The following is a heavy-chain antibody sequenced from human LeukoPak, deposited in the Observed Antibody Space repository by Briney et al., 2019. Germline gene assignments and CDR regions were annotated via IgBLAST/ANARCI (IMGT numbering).Heavy chain of an antibody. CDR2: INHSGST. D-gene: IGHD3-3*01. J-gene: IGHJ1*01. CDR1: GGSFSGYY. Sequence: SETLSLTCAVYGGSFSGYYWSWIRQPPGKGLEWIGEINHSGSTNYNPSLKSRVTISVDTSKNQFSLKLSSVTASDTAVYYCARQEKSDNWSSEFFRHWGQGTLVTVSS. V-gene: IGHV4-34*01. CDR3: ARQEKSDNWSSEFFRH.